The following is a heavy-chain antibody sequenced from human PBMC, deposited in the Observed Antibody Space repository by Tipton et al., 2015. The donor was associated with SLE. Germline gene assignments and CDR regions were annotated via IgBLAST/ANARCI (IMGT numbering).Heavy chain of an antibody. J-gene: IGHJ4*02. D-gene: IGHD1-26*01. CDR3: AGGVGSRYFDY. V-gene: IGHV4-34*01. Sequence: TLSLTCAVYGGSFSGYYWSWIRQSPGKGLEWIGEINHSGSTNYNPSLKSRVTISVDTSKNQFSLKLSSVTAADTAVYYCAGGVGSRYFDYWGQGTLVTVSS. CDR2: INHSGST. CDR1: GGSFSGYY.